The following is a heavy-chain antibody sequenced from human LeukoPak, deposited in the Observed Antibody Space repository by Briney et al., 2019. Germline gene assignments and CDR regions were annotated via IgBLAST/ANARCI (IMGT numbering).Heavy chain of an antibody. J-gene: IGHJ4*02. CDR2: SRNKANSYTT. Sequence: QPGGSLRLSCAASGFTFSDHYMDWVRQAPGKGLEWVARSRNKANSYTTEYAASVKGRFSISRDDSKNSLYLQMNSLKTEDTAVYYCARGDSSGYSLGCWGQGTLVTVSS. CDR1: GFTFSDHY. CDR3: ARGDSSGYSLGC. V-gene: IGHV3-72*01. D-gene: IGHD3-22*01.